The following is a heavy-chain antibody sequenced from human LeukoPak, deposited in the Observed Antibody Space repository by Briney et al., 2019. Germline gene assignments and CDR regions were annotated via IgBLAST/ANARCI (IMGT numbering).Heavy chain of an antibody. CDR1: GFTFSSYS. CDR3: ARDGMITFGGVIVKGAFDI. Sequence: GGSLRLSCAASGFTFSSYSMNWVRQAPGEGLEWVSSISSSSSYIYYADSVKGRFTISRDNAKNSLYLQMNSLRAEDTAVYYCARDGMITFGGVIVKGAFDIWGQGTMVTVSS. D-gene: IGHD3-16*02. J-gene: IGHJ3*02. V-gene: IGHV3-21*01. CDR2: ISSSSSYI.